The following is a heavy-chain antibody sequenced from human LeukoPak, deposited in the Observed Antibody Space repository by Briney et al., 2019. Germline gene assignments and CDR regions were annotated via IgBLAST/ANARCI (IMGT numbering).Heavy chain of an antibody. CDR1: GGSFSGYY. CDR3: ARWTLRVGVTRADAFDI. CDR2: INHSGST. J-gene: IGHJ3*02. V-gene: IGHV4-34*01. D-gene: IGHD1-26*01. Sequence: SETLSLTCAVYGGSFSGYYWSWIRQPPGKGLEWIGEINHSGSTHYNPSLKSRVTISVDTSKNQFSLKLISVTAADTAVYHCARWTLRVGVTRADAFDIWGQGTMVTVSS.